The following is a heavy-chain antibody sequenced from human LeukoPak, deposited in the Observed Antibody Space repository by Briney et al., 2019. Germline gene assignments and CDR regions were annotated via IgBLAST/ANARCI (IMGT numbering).Heavy chain of an antibody. CDR3: ARGRREDIVLMVYAIPPAGFDP. J-gene: IGHJ5*02. V-gene: IGHV4-59*12. D-gene: IGHD2-8*01. CDR1: GGSISSYY. CDR2: IYYSGST. Sequence: SETLSLTCTVSGGSISSYYWSWIRQPPGKGLEWIGYIYYSGSTNYNPSLKSRVTISVDTSKNQFSLKLSSVTAADTAVYYCARGRREDIVLMVYAIPPAGFDPWGQGTLVTVSS.